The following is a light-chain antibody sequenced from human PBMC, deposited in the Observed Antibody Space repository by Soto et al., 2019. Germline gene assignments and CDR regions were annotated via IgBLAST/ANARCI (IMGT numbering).Light chain of an antibody. CDR2: GNN. CDR1: SSNIGAGYD. J-gene: IGLJ3*02. Sequence: QSVLTQPPSVSGAPGQRVTISCTGSSSNIGAGYDVHWYQQLPGTAPKLLIYGNNNRPSRVPDRFSGSKSGTSPSLVITGLQAEDEADYYCQSYDSSLSGGVFGGGTKLTVL. V-gene: IGLV1-40*01. CDR3: QSYDSSLSGGV.